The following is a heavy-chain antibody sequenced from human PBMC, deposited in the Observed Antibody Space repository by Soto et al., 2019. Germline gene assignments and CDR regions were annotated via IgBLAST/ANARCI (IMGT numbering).Heavy chain of an antibody. Sequence: SETLSLTCTVSGGSISSYYWSWIRQPPGKGLEWIGYIYYSGSTNYNPSLKSRVTISVETSKNQFSLKLSSVTAADTAVYYCARGAFRYGDYDYWGQGTLVTVSS. CDR3: ARGAFRYGDYDY. CDR2: IYYSGST. J-gene: IGHJ4*02. D-gene: IGHD4-17*01. V-gene: IGHV4-59*01. CDR1: GGSISSYY.